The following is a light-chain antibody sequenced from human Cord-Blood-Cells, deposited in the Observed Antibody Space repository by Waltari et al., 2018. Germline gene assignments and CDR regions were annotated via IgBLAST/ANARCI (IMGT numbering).Light chain of an antibody. Sequence: QSALPQPRSVSGSPGQSVTISCPGTSSDVGGYNYVSWYQQHPGTAPKLMIYDVSKRPSGVPDRFSGSKSGNTASLTISGIQAEDEADYYCCSYAGSYTFDVVFGGGTKLTVL. CDR2: DVS. V-gene: IGLV2-11*01. CDR1: SSDVGGYNY. J-gene: IGLJ2*01. CDR3: CSYAGSYTFDVV.